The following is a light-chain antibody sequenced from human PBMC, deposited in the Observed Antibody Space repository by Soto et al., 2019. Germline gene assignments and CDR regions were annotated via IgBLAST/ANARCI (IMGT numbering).Light chain of an antibody. CDR2: KAS. V-gene: IGKV1-5*03. CDR3: QLSTILLWT. CDR1: QNIRSW. J-gene: IGKJ1*01. Sequence: SPSAVSASVKDRVTITCRASQNIRSWLAWYQQKPGKAPRLLIYKASSLQSGVPSRFSGSGSGTDFTLTISSLQPEDFATYYCQLSTILLWTFAQGTKVDIK.